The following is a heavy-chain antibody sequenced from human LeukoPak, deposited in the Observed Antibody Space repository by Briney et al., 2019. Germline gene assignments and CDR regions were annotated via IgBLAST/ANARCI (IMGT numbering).Heavy chain of an antibody. D-gene: IGHD3-22*01. CDR3: ARGGPNSSGYAGDAFDI. V-gene: IGHV1-69*13. CDR1: GGTFSSYV. CDR2: IIPGFGTA. Sequence: ASVKVSCKASGGTFSSYVISWVRQAPGQGLEWMGGIIPGFGTANYAQKFQGTVTINADVSATTVYMVLNSLRSEDTAVYYCARGGPNSSGYAGDAFDIWGQGTMVTVSS. J-gene: IGHJ3*02.